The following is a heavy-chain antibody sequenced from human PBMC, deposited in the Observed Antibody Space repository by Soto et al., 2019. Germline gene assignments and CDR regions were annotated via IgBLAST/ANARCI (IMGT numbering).Heavy chain of an antibody. V-gene: IGHV3-33*01. CDR3: ARFEYGLNAFDI. D-gene: IGHD4-17*01. CDR2: IWYDGSNK. J-gene: IGHJ3*02. Sequence: PGGSLRLSCAASGFTFSSYGMHWVRQVPGKGLEWVAVIWYDGSNKYYADSVKGRFTISRDNSKNTLYLQMNSLRAEDTAVYYCARFEYGLNAFDIWGQGTMVTVSS. CDR1: GFTFSSYG.